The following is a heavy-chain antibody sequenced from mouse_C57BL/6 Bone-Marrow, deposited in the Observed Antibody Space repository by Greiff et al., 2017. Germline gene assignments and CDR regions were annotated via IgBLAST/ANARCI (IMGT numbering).Heavy chain of an antibody. Sequence: EVQLQQSGPVLVKPGASVKMSCKASGYTFTDYYMNWVKQSHGKSLEWIGVINPYNGGTSYNQKFKGKATLTVDKSSSPAYMELNSLTSEDSAVYYCARTVYYDFFDYWGQGTTLTVSS. CDR3: ARTVYYDFFDY. V-gene: IGHV1-19*01. CDR2: INPYNGGT. D-gene: IGHD2-4*01. CDR1: GYTFTDYY. J-gene: IGHJ2*01.